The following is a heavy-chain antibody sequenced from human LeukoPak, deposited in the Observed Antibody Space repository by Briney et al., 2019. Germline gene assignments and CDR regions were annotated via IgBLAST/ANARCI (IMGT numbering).Heavy chain of an antibody. CDR2: LSNTGSDS. CDR3: ARGHWGLDY. Sequence: GGSLRLSCRASGFTFSDHYMTWVRQAPGKGLEYISYLSNTGSDSFYADSVKGRLSISRDNAEKSLYLQMNDLRAEDTAVYYCARGHWGLDYWGQGTLVTVSS. J-gene: IGHJ4*02. D-gene: IGHD7-27*01. CDR1: GFTFSDHY. V-gene: IGHV3-11*01.